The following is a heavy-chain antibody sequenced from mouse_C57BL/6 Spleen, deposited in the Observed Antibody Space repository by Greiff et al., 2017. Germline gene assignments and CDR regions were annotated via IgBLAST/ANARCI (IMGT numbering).Heavy chain of an antibody. CDR2: IDPEDGET. CDR3: ARNGGYSNWYFDV. CDR1: GFNIKDYY. Sequence: EVQLQQPGAALVKPGASVKLSCTASGFNIKDYYMHWVKQRPEKGLEWIGRIDPEDGETKYAPKFQGKATITADTSSNTAYLQLSSLTSEDTAVFFCARNGGYSNWYFDVWGTGTTVTVSS. V-gene: IGHV14-2*01. D-gene: IGHD2-5*01. J-gene: IGHJ1*03.